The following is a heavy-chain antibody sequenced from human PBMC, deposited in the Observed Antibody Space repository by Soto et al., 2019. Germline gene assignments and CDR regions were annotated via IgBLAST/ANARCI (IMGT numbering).Heavy chain of an antibody. D-gene: IGHD1-26*01. CDR1: GGSVSSGSYY. J-gene: IGHJ6*02. CDR2: IYYSGST. Sequence: SETLSLTCTVSGGSVSSGSYYWGWIRQPPGKGLEWIGYIYYSGSTNYNPSLKSRVTISVDTSKNQFSLKLSSVTAADTAVYYCARSGSYAYYYYYGMDVWGQGTTVTVSS. V-gene: IGHV4-61*01. CDR3: ARSGSYAYYYYYGMDV.